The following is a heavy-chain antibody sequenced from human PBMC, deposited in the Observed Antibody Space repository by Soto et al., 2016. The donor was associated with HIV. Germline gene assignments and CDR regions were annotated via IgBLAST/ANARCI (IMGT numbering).Heavy chain of an antibody. CDR3: ARDRGSDYYYYMDV. V-gene: IGHV1-2*02. CDR1: GYSFTGCY. Sequence: QVQLVQSGAEVKKPGASVKVSCKASGYSFTGCYMHWVRRAPGQGLEWMGWINPNSGDTNYAQKFQGRVTMTRDTSISTAYMELSRLRSDDTAVYYCARDRGSDYYYYMDVWGKGTTVTVSS. J-gene: IGHJ6*03. CDR2: INPNSGDT.